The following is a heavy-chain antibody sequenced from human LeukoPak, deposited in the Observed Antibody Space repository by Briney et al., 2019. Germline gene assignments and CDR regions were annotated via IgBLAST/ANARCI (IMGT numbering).Heavy chain of an antibody. Sequence: ASVKVSCKASGYTFTSYDINWVRQATGQGLEWMGRINPRIGDTNSARRFQGRVTMTRDTSISTAYMDLNRLTSDDTAVYYCARGAWDYDGKDYWGQGTLVTVSS. CDR1: GYTFTSYD. CDR2: INPRIGDT. CDR3: ARGAWDYDGKDY. V-gene: IGHV1-2*06. D-gene: IGHD1-7*01. J-gene: IGHJ4*02.